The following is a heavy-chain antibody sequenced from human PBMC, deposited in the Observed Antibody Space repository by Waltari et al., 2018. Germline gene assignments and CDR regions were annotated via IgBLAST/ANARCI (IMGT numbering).Heavy chain of an antibody. Sequence: QVQLQESGPGLVKPSETLSLTCTVSGGSISSHYWSWIRQPPGKGLEWIGYIYYSGSTNYNPALKSRVTISVDTSKNQFSLKLSSVTAADTAVYYCARDGGGRAFDYWGQGTLVTDS. CDR2: IYYSGST. D-gene: IGHD2-15*01. V-gene: IGHV4-59*11. CDR1: GGSISSHY. CDR3: ARDGGGRAFDY. J-gene: IGHJ4*02.